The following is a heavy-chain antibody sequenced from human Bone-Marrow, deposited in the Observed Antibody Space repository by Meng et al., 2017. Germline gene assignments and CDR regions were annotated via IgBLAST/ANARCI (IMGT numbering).Heavy chain of an antibody. J-gene: IGHJ4*02. Sequence: QGHLQQWGAGLLKPSEPLSVTCAVYGGSFSGYYWSWIRQPPGKGLEWIGEINHSGSTNYNPSLKSRVTISVDTSKNQFSLKLSSVTAADTAVYYCARGSWLQLWLQDYWGQGTLVTVSS. CDR3: ARGSWLQLWLQDY. CDR1: GGSFSGYY. V-gene: IGHV4-34*01. CDR2: INHSGST. D-gene: IGHD5-18*01.